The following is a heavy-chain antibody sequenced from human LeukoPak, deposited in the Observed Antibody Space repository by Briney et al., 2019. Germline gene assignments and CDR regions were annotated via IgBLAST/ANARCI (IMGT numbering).Heavy chain of an antibody. CDR1: GFTVSRNY. J-gene: IGHJ6*02. D-gene: IGHD2-15*01. V-gene: IGHV3-53*01. CDR3: ARSPAEYCSGGSCCGMDV. Sequence: GGSLRLSCAASGFTVSRNYMSWVRQAPGKGLVWVSLITGSGGNTYYISSVKGRFTISRDNSKNTLYLQMNSLRAEDTAVYYCARSPAEYCSGGSCCGMDVWGQGTTVSVSS. CDR2: ITGSGGNT.